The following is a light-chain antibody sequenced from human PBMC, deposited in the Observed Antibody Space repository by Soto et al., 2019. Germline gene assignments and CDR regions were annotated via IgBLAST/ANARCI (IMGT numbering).Light chain of an antibody. CDR1: SSDVGGYNY. CDR2: DVS. V-gene: IGLV2-14*01. CDR3: SSYTGSFWV. Sequence: QSALTQPASVSGSPGQSITISCTGTSSDVGGYNYVSWYQQHPGKAPKLMIYDVSNRPSGVSNRFSGSKSGNTASLTISGLQAEDEADYYCSSYTGSFWVFGGGTKLTVL. J-gene: IGLJ3*02.